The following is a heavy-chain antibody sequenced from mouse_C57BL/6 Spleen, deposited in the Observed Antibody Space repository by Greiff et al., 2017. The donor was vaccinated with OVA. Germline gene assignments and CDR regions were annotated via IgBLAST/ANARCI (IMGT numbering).Heavy chain of an antibody. V-gene: IGHV1-5*01. Sequence: EVQLQQSGTVLARPGASVKMSCKTSGYTFTSYWMHWVKQRPGQGLEWIGAIYPGNSDNSYNQKFKGKAKLTAVTSASTAYMELSSLTNEDSAVYYCTREGDYSNYFDYWGQGTTLTVSS. D-gene: IGHD2-5*01. CDR1: GYTFTSYW. CDR3: TREGDYSNYFDY. J-gene: IGHJ2*01. CDR2: IYPGNSDN.